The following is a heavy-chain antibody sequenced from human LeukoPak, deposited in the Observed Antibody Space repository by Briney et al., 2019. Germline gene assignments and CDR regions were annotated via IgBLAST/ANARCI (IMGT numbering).Heavy chain of an antibody. CDR1: GFTFSSYW. Sequence: GGSLRLSCAASGFTFSSYWMSWVRQAPGKGLEWVSRINSDGSSTSYADSVKGRFTISRDNAKNTLYLQMNSLRAEDTAVYYCARQRTGDFDYWGQGTLVSVSS. CDR3: ARQRTGDFDY. CDR2: INSDGSST. D-gene: IGHD3-10*01. V-gene: IGHV3-74*01. J-gene: IGHJ4*02.